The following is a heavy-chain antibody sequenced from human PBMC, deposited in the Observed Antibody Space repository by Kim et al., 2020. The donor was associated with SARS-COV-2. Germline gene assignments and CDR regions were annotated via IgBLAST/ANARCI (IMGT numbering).Heavy chain of an antibody. V-gene: IGHV3-7*03. Sequence: GGSLRLSCAASGFTFSSSWMTWVRQAPGKGLECVANIKHDGSEKYYVDSVKGRFTISRDNAKNSLYLQMNSLRAEDTAVYYCATGLGGIWGQGTMLTVSS. CDR2: IKHDGSEK. CDR1: GFTFSSSW. CDR3: ATGLGGI. J-gene: IGHJ3*02. D-gene: IGHD6-19*01.